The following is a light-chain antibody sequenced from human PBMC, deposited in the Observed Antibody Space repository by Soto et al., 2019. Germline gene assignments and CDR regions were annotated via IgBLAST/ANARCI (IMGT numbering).Light chain of an antibody. Sequence: QSVLTQPPSASGSPGQSVAISCTGTSSDVGAYNFVSWYQQHPGKAPKLMIYDVSKRPSGVPDRFSGSKSGNTASLTVSGLQAEDEADYYCTSFAASNIYVFGTGTKVTVL. CDR1: SSDVGAYNF. J-gene: IGLJ1*01. CDR2: DVS. V-gene: IGLV2-8*01. CDR3: TSFAASNIYV.